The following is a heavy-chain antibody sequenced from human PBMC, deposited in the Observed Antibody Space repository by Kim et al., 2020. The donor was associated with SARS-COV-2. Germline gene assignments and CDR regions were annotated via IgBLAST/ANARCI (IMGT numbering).Heavy chain of an antibody. V-gene: IGHV4-4*07. CDR3: AREYVVVPAASDYHYYYYGMDV. CDR2: ICTSGST. D-gene: IGHD2-2*01. J-gene: IGHJ6*04. Sequence: SETLSLTCTVSGGSISSYYWSWIRQPAGKGLEWIGRICTSGSTSSNHSLTSRVTMSIDTSKNQISLTLRSVTAADTAVYYCAREYVVVPAASDYHYYYYGMDVWGEGATVTVSS. CDR1: GGSISSYY.